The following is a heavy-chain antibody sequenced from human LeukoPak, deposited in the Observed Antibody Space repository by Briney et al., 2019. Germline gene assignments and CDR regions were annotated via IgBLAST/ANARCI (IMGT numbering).Heavy chain of an antibody. Sequence: GGSLRLSCGASGFTVSNTYMSWVRQAPGKGLEWVSAIYSAESTYYVDSVKGRFTISRDNSKNTLYLQMNSLRAEDTAVYSCARLHRRQMTSFDYWGQGTLITVSS. V-gene: IGHV3-53*01. CDR1: GFTVSNTY. CDR2: IYSAEST. CDR3: ARLHRRQMTSFDY. J-gene: IGHJ4*02. D-gene: IGHD1-1*01.